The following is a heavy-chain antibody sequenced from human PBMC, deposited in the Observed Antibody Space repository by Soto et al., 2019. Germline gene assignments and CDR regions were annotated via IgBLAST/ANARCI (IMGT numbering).Heavy chain of an antibody. D-gene: IGHD2-15*01. J-gene: IGHJ6*02. CDR1: GGSISSYY. Sequence: SETLSLTCSVSGGSISSYYWSWIRQPAGKGLEWIGRIYISGSTDYNPSLKSRVSMSVDRSKNQFSLKLTSVTAADTAVYYCVRDCGGGGCYSDYGMDVWGQGTTVTVSS. V-gene: IGHV4-4*07. CDR3: VRDCGGGGCYSDYGMDV. CDR2: IYISGST.